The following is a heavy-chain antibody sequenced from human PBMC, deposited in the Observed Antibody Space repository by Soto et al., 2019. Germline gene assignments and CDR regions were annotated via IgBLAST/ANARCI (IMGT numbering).Heavy chain of an antibody. V-gene: IGHV3-23*01. CDR2: ISGSGGST. CDR3: ATQEAAPVRGVTTRIDY. D-gene: IGHD3-10*01. Sequence: EVQLLESGGGLVQPGGSLRLSCAASGFTFSRYAMSWVRQAPGQGLEWVSAISGSGGSTYYADSVKGRFTISRDNSKNTLYLQMNSLRAEDTAVYYFATQEAAPVRGVTTRIDYWGQGTLVTVSS. CDR1: GFTFSRYA. J-gene: IGHJ4*02.